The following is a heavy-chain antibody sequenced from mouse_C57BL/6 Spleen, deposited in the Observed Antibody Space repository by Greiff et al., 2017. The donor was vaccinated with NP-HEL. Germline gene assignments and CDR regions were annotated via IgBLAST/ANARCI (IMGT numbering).Heavy chain of an antibody. CDR2: IDPENGDT. D-gene: IGHD2-4*01. J-gene: IGHJ4*01. Sequence: EVQLQQSGAELVRPGASVKLSCTASGFNIKDDYMHWVKQRPEQGLEWIGWIDPENGDTEYASKFQGKATITADTSSNTAYLQRSSLTSEDTAVYYCTTFYDYDDAMDYWGQGTSVTVSS. CDR3: TTFYDYDDAMDY. V-gene: IGHV14-4*01. CDR1: GFNIKDDY.